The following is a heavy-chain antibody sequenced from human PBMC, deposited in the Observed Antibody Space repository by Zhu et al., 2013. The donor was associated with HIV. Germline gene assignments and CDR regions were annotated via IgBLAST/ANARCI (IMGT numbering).Heavy chain of an antibody. CDR2: ILPDHDIV. Sequence: QVHLVQSGAEVKKPGSSVKVSCKASGGTFSNYVISWVRQAPGQGLEWMGWILPDHDIVDYAQKFQGRVTITAEESTATANMELSSLKSEDTAVLFCAFHPRSGGDEESWGQGTLVTISS. D-gene: IGHD2-21*01. V-gene: IGHV1-69*04. J-gene: IGHJ4*02. CDR1: GGTFSNYV. CDR3: AFHPRSGGDEES.